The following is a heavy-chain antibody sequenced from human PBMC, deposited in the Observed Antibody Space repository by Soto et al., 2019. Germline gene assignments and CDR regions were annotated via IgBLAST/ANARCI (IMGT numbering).Heavy chain of an antibody. D-gene: IGHD6-19*01. CDR1: GYRFTTYP. V-gene: IGHV1-18*01. CDR2: VSTYNGNT. J-gene: IGHJ4*02. Sequence: QVQLVQSGAEVKKHGASVKVSCRASGYRFTTYPITWVRPAPGQGLEWLGWVSTYNGNTNYAQGLQGRVFMTPDTARSTSYLELMKLRSDDTAVYYGAREGRGCDFGYWGPGAPVTVS. CDR3: AREGRGCDFGY.